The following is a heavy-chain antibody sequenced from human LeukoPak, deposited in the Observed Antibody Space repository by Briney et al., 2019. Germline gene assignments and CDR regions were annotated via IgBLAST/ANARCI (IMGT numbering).Heavy chain of an antibody. CDR1: GFTFSDYY. CDR3: ARVLDDVSGDYDSSGYPDY. CDR2: ISSSGSTI. D-gene: IGHD3-22*01. J-gene: IGHJ4*02. V-gene: IGHV3-11*01. Sequence: KPGGSLRLSCAASGFTFSDYYMSWIRQAPGKGLEWVSYISSSGSTIYYADSVKGRFTISRDNAKNSLYLQMNSLRAEDTAVYYCARVLDDVSGDYDSSGYPDYWGQGTLVTVSS.